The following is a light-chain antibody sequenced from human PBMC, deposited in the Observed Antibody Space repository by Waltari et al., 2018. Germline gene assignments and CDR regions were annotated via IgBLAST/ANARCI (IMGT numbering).Light chain of an antibody. J-gene: IGKJ1*01. V-gene: IGKV1-5*01. CDR2: DAS. CDR1: QSISSW. CDR3: QQYNSYSWT. Sequence: DIQMTQSPSTLSASVGDRVTITCRASQSISSWLAWYQQKPGKVPKLLIDDASSLESGVPSRVSGSGSGTEFTLTISSLQPDDFATYYCQQYNSYSWTFGQGTKVEIK.